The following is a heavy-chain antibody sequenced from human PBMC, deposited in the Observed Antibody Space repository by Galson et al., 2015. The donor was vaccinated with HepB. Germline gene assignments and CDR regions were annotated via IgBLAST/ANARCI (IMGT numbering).Heavy chain of an antibody. CDR2: IYPGDSDT. Sequence: QSGAEVKKPGESLKISCKGSGYSFTSYWIGWVRQMPGKGLEWMGIIYPGDSDTRYSPSFQGQVTISADKSISTAYLQWSSLKASDTAMYYCAGKGSDYDISEDAFDIWGQGTMVTVSS. CDR1: GYSFTSYW. V-gene: IGHV5-51*03. D-gene: IGHD3-9*01. J-gene: IGHJ3*02. CDR3: AGKGSDYDISEDAFDI.